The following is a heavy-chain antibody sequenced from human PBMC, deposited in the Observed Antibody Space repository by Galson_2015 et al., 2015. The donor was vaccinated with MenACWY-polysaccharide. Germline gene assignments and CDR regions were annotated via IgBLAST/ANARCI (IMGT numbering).Heavy chain of an antibody. V-gene: IGHV1-18*01. Sequence: SVKVSCKASGYTFTSYGISWVRQAPGQGLEWMGWISAYNGNTNYAQKLQGRVTMTTDTSTSAAYMELRSLRSDDTAVYYCARVGYYDSSGPHDYWGQGTLVTVSS. CDR1: GYTFTSYG. CDR2: ISAYNGNT. J-gene: IGHJ4*02. CDR3: ARVGYYDSSGPHDY. D-gene: IGHD3-22*01.